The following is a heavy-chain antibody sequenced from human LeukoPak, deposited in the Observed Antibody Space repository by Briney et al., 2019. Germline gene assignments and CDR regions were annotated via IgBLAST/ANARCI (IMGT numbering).Heavy chain of an antibody. D-gene: IGHD5-24*01. CDR1: GFTVSSNY. Sequence: PGGSLRLSCAASGFTVSSNYMSWVRQAPGKGLEGVSVIYSGGSTYYADSVKGRFTISRDNSKNTLYLQMNSLRAEDTAVYYCARVEMATIAYYDYWGQGTLVTVSS. CDR2: IYSGGST. J-gene: IGHJ4*02. CDR3: ARVEMATIAYYDY. V-gene: IGHV3-53*01.